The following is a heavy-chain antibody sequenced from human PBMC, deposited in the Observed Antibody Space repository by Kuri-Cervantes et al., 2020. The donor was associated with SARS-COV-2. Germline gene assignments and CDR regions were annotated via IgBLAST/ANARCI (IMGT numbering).Heavy chain of an antibody. CDR1: GFSLSTSGMC. CDR2: IYYSGST. Sequence: SGPTLVKPTQTLTLTCTFSGFSLSTSGMCVSWIRQPPGKGLEWIGYIYYSGSTNYNPSLKGRVTISVDTSKNQFSLKLSSVTAADTAVYYCARAPYYDYPGSYYYYMDVWGKGTTVTVSS. J-gene: IGHJ6*03. V-gene: IGHV4-61*08. D-gene: IGHD3-3*01. CDR3: ARAPYYDYPGSYYYYMDV.